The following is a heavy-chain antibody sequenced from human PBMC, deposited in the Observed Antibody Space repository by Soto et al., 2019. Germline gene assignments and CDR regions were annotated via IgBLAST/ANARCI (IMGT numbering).Heavy chain of an antibody. V-gene: IGHV2-5*02. CDR1: GFSLSTGGVG. J-gene: IGHJ5*02. CDR3: AHDQYGWERWWFDP. D-gene: IGHD3-10*01. Sequence: QITLKESGPTRVQPTQTLTLTCTFSGFSLSTGGVGVGWIRQPPGKALEWLAVIYWDDDKRYSPSLKSKLTINKDTARNQVVLTKTNMDPVDTAPYYCAHDQYGWERWWFDPWGQGTLVTVSS. CDR2: IYWDDDK.